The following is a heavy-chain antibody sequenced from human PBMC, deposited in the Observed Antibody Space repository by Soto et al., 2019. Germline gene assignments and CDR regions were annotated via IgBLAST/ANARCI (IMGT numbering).Heavy chain of an antibody. CDR3: ATLRGNYYSISGNSALDY. Sequence: EVQVLESGGGLIQPGGSLRLSCAVSGFTFSSYAMSWVRQAPGKGLEWVSLVSGSGYSIYYADSVKGRFTISRDNSKNILHLQMSILKVEDTAVYYCATLRGNYYSISGNSALDYWCQGTLVTVSS. D-gene: IGHD3-10*01. V-gene: IGHV3-23*01. CDR1: GFTFSSYA. J-gene: IGHJ4*02. CDR2: VSGSGYSI.